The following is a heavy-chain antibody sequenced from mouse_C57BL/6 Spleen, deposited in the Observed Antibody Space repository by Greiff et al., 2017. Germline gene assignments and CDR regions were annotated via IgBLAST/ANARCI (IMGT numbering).Heavy chain of an antibody. CDR3: ARRLLRYGWFAY. V-gene: IGHV1-69*01. CDR1: GYTFTSYW. Sequence: QVQLQQPGAELVMPGASVKLSCKASGYTFTSYWMHWVKQRPGQGLEWIGEIDPSDSYTNYNQKFKGKSTLTVDKSSSTAYMQLSSLTSEDSAVYYCARRLLRYGWFAYWGQGTLVTVSA. CDR2: IDPSDSYT. D-gene: IGHD1-1*01. J-gene: IGHJ3*01.